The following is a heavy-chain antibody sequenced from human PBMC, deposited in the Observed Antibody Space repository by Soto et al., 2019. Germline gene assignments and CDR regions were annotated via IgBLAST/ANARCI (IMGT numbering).Heavy chain of an antibody. CDR3: ARVGRDFWSGMMGMDV. CDR1: DGSSSSYD. CDR2: IYYSGST. Sequence: LSLTCSVADGSSSSYDGSWIRQHPGKGLEWIGYIYYSGSTNYNPSLKSRVTISVDTSKNQFSLKLSSVTAADTAVYYCARVGRDFWSGMMGMDVWGQGTTVPVSS. V-gene: IGHV4-59*01. J-gene: IGHJ6*02. D-gene: IGHD3-3*01.